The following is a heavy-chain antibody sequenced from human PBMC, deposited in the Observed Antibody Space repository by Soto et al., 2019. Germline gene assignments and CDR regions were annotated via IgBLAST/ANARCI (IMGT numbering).Heavy chain of an antibody. V-gene: IGHV1-69*01. CDR3: AIGPRTGRGGMDV. J-gene: IGHJ6*01. Sequence: QVQLVQSGAEVKKPGSSVKVSCQASVGTFSSYTISWVRQAPGHGLELMGGIIPVFGTPTYAPKFQGRVTITADESTTTAYMELTGLTSEDTAVDYCAIGPRTGRGGMDVW. CDR2: IIPVFGTP. CDR1: VGTFSSYT.